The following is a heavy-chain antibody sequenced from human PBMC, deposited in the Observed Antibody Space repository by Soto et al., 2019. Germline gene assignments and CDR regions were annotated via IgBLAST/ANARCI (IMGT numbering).Heavy chain of an antibody. CDR3: ARPVYANWAFYI. Sequence: PETISHTRIISGDSMPLSDLLAAWACKPPGKGLEWIGGINYSGLAKYNPHLRTRANMSVDTSRNQFFLNVTSVTAADTAVYYVARPVYANWAFYIWGQRTAVTVSS. D-gene: IGHD1-1*01. CDR1: GDSMPLSDLL. V-gene: IGHV4-39*01. J-gene: IGHJ6*02. CDR2: INYSGLA.